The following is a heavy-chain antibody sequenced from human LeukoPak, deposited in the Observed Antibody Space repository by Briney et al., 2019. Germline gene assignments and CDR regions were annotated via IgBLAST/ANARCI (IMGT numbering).Heavy chain of an antibody. CDR2: ISGSGGST. D-gene: IGHD2-2*01. Sequence: GGSLRLSCAASGFTFSSYAMSWVRQAPGKGLEWVSAISGSGGSTYYADSVTGRFTISRDNSKNTLYLQMNSLRAEDTAVYYCAKEVGYCSSTSCYALPYYFDYWGQGTLVTVSS. CDR1: GFTFSSYA. J-gene: IGHJ4*02. V-gene: IGHV3-23*01. CDR3: AKEVGYCSSTSCYALPYYFDY.